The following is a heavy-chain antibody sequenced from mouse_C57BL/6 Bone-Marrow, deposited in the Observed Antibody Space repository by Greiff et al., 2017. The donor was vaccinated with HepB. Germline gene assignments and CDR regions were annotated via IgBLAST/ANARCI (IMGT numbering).Heavy chain of an antibody. CDR2: IYPRSGNT. CDR1: GYTFTSYG. CDR3: ARDYYGSPCAY. D-gene: IGHD1-1*01. Sequence: QVHVKQSGAELARPGASVKLSCKASGYTFTSYGISWVKQRTGQGLEWIGEIYPRSGNTYYNEKFKGKATLTADKSSSTAYMELRILTSEDSAVYFCARDYYGSPCAYWVQGTLVTVSA. V-gene: IGHV1-81*01. J-gene: IGHJ3*01.